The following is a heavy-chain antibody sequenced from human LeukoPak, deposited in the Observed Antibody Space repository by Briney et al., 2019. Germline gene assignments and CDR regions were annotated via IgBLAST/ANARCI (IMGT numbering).Heavy chain of an antibody. J-gene: IGHJ4*02. D-gene: IGHD6-13*01. CDR2: IWYDGSNK. CDR1: GFTFSSYG. CDR3: AKDQGGQQLVRDYFDY. V-gene: IGHV3-33*06. Sequence: GRSLRLSCATSGFTFSSYGMHWVRQAPGKGLEWVAVIWYDGSNKYYADSVKGRFTISRDNSKNTLYLQMNSLRAEDTAVYYCAKDQGGQQLVRDYFDYWGQGTLVTVSS.